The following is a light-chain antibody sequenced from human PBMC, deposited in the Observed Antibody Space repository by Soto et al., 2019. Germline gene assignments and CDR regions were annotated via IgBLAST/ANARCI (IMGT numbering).Light chain of an antibody. Sequence: QSALTQPASVSGSPGQSIATSCTGTTSDVGDYNLVSWYQQHPGKAPKLMIYDVSSRPSGISNRFSGSKSGNTASLTISGLQAEDEADYYCSSYTSSSTLYVFGTGTKVTVL. V-gene: IGLV2-14*01. CDR1: TSDVGDYNL. CDR3: SSYTSSSTLYV. J-gene: IGLJ1*01. CDR2: DVS.